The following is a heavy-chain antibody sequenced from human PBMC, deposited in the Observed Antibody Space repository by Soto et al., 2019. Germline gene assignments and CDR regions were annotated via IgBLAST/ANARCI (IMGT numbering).Heavy chain of an antibody. CDR1: GGSINNHY. J-gene: IGHJ4*02. V-gene: IGHV4-59*11. CDR3: ARGPDYYDRSGYVPLAY. D-gene: IGHD3-22*01. Sequence: SETLSLTCTVSGGSINNHYWSWIRQPPGKGLEWIGYIYYSGSTNYNPSLNNRVTISVDTSKNQFSLKLNSVTAADTAVYYCARGPDYYDRSGYVPLAYWGQGTLVTVSS. CDR2: IYYSGST.